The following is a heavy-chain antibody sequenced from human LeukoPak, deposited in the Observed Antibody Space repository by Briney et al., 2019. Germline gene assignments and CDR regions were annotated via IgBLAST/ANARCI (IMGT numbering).Heavy chain of an antibody. V-gene: IGHV4-34*01. D-gene: IGHD3-22*01. CDR3: ARHLSYYYDSSGYYYFDY. Sequence: SETLSLTCAVYDGSFSGYYWSWIRQPPGKGLEWIGEINHSGSTNYNPSLKSRVTISLDTSKSQFSLKLSSVTAADTAVYYCARHLSYYYDSSGYYYFDYWGQGTLVTVSS. J-gene: IGHJ4*02. CDR2: INHSGST. CDR1: DGSFSGYY.